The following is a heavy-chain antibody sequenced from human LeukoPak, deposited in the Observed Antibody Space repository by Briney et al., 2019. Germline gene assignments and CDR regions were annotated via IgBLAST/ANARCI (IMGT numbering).Heavy chain of an antibody. D-gene: IGHD3-10*01. J-gene: IGHJ3*02. CDR2: FDPEDGET. CDR3: ATGAGDPRAFDI. V-gene: IGHV1-24*01. Sequence: ASVKVSCKVSGYTLTELSMHWVRQAPGKGLEWMGGFDPEDGETIYAQKFQGRVTMTEDTSTDTAYMELSSPRSEDTAVYYCATGAGDPRAFDIWGQGTMVTVSS. CDR1: GYTLTELS.